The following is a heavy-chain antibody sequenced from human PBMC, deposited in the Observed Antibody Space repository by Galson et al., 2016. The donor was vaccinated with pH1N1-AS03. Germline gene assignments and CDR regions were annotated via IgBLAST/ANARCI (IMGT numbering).Heavy chain of an antibody. CDR3: AVDSFSQANY. D-gene: IGHD2-8*01. CDR2: ISWDGGST. V-gene: IGHV3-43D*03. CDR1: GFTFDDHA. J-gene: IGHJ4*02. Sequence: SLRLSCAVSGFTFDDHAMHWVRQGPGKGLEWVSLISWDGGSTYYADSVKDRFTIDRDNVKKSLYLQINGLRADDTAVYYCAVDSFSQANYWGRGALVTVSS.